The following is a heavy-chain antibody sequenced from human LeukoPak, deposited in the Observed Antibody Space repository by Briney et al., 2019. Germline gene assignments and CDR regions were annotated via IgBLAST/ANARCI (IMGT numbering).Heavy chain of an antibody. J-gene: IGHJ6*02. Sequence: GGSLRLSCAASGFTFSSYAMSWVRQAPGKGLEWVSAISGSGGSTYYADSVKGRFTISRDNSKNTLYLQMNSLRAEDTAVYYCARDSSPSRGRLYYYYGMDVWGQGTTVTVSS. CDR3: ARDSSPSRGRLYYYYGMDV. V-gene: IGHV3-23*01. CDR1: GFTFSSYA. D-gene: IGHD6-19*01. CDR2: ISGSGGST.